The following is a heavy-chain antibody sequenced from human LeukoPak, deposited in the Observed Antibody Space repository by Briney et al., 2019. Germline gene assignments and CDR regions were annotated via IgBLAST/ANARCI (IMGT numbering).Heavy chain of an antibody. V-gene: IGHV1-18*01. CDR1: GYTFTSYG. D-gene: IGHD3-22*01. Sequence: GASVKVSCKASGYTFTSYGISWVRQAPGQGLEWMGWISAYNGNTNYAQKLQGRVTMTTDTSTSTAYMELRSLRSDDTVVYYCARDTAYDSSGYYYVYWGQGTLVTVSS. CDR3: ARDTAYDSSGYYYVY. CDR2: ISAYNGNT. J-gene: IGHJ4*02.